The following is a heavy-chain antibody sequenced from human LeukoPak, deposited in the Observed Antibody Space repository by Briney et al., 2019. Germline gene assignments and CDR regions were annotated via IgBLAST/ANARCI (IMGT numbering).Heavy chain of an antibody. Sequence: GASVKVSCKASGYTFTGYYMHWVRQAPGQGLEWMGWINPNSGGTNYAQKFQGRVTMTRDTSIGTAYMEPSRLGSDDTAVYYCARDRGLLFELDYWGQGTLVTVSS. CDR1: GYTFTGYY. CDR2: INPNSGGT. J-gene: IGHJ4*02. CDR3: ARDRGLLFELDY. V-gene: IGHV1-2*02. D-gene: IGHD2/OR15-2a*01.